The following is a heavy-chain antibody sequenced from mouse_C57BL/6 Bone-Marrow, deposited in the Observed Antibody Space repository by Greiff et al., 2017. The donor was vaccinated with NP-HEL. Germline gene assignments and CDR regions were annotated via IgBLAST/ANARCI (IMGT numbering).Heavy chain of an antibody. CDR1: GYTFTSYG. J-gene: IGHJ2*01. CDR3: ARENWDGYYFDY. CDR2: IYPRSGNT. Sequence: QVQLQQSGAELARPGASVKLSCKASGYTFTSYGISWVKQRPGQGLEWIGEIYPRSGNTYYNEKFKGKATLTADKSSSTAYMELRSLTSEDSAVYFCARENWDGYYFDYWGQGTTLTVSS. D-gene: IGHD4-1*01. V-gene: IGHV1-81*01.